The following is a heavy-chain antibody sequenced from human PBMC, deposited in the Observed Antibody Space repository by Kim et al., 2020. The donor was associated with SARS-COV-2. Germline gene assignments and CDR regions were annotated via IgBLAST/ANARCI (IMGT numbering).Heavy chain of an antibody. Sequence: SETLSLTCTVSGGSISSSSYYWGWIRQPPGKGLEWIGSIYYGGSTYYNPSLKSRVTVSVDTSKNQFSLKLSSVTAADTAVYYCARGTSMDGWGQGTTVTV. CDR3: ARGTSMDG. V-gene: IGHV4-39*01. J-gene: IGHJ6*02. CDR2: IYYGGST. CDR1: GGSISSSSYY.